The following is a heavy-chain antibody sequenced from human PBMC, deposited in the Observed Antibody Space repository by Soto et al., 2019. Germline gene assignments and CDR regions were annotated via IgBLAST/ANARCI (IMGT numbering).Heavy chain of an antibody. V-gene: IGHV1-18*04. D-gene: IGHD3-3*01. CDR1: GYTFTSYG. CDR3: ARDRMFFGVAFYYYYGMDV. J-gene: IGHJ6*02. Sequence: GASVKVSCKASGYTFTSYGISWVRQAPGQGLEWMGWISAYNGNTNYAQKLQGRVTMTTDTSTSTAYMELRSLRSDDTAVYYCARDRMFFGVAFYYYYGMDVWGQGTTVTVSS. CDR2: ISAYNGNT.